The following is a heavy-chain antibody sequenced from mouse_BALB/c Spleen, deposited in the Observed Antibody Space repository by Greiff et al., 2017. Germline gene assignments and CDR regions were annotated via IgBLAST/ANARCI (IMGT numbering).Heavy chain of an antibody. D-gene: IGHD1-1*01. CDR1: GDSITSGY. J-gene: IGHJ2*01. CDR2: ISYSGST. V-gene: IGHV3-8*02. Sequence: EVQLQESGPSLVKPSQTLSLTCSVPGDSITSGYWNWIRKFPGNKLEYMGYISYSGSTYYNPSLKSRISITRDTSKNQYYLQLNSVTTEDTATYYCARCYGSSSYYFDYWGQGTTLTVSS. CDR3: ARCYGSSSYYFDY.